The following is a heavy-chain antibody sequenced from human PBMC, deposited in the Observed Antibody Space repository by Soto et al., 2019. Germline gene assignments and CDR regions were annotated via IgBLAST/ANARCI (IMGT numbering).Heavy chain of an antibody. D-gene: IGHD3-3*01. V-gene: IGHV4-39*01. Sequence: QLQLQESGPGLVKPSETLSLTCTVSGGSISSSSYYWGWIRQPPGKGLEWIGSIYYSGSTYYNPTLKSRVTRXXDXSXXQFSLKLSSVTAADTAVYYCARRKIFGVVRCRFDPWGQGTLVTVSS. CDR1: GGSISSSSYY. CDR3: ARRKIFGVVRCRFDP. CDR2: IYYSGST. J-gene: IGHJ5*02.